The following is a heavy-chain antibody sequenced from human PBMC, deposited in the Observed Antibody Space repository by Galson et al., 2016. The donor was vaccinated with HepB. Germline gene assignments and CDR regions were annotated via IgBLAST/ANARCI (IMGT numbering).Heavy chain of an antibody. J-gene: IGHJ3*02. CDR1: GFTFNFYL. Sequence: SLRLSCAASGFTFNFYLMSWVRQAPGKGLEWVANINQDGSEKSYMDSVKGRFTISRDSAKNSLYLQMNSLRAEDTAVYYCAKNFGDYVGDTFDMWGQGTMVTVSS. V-gene: IGHV3-7*01. CDR3: AKNFGDYVGDTFDM. D-gene: IGHD4-17*01. CDR2: INQDGSEK.